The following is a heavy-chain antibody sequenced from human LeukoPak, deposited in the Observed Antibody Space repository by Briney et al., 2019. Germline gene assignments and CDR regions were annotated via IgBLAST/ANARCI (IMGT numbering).Heavy chain of an antibody. CDR3: ASQGSSGRRYS. J-gene: IGHJ4*02. CDR1: GFTFSSYW. CDR2: INSDGSST. V-gene: IGHV3-74*01. D-gene: IGHD1-26*01. Sequence: GGSLRLSCAASGFTFSSYWMHWVRQAPGKGLAWVSRINSDGSSTSYADSVKGRFTISRDNAKNTLYLQMNSLRAEDTAVYYCASQGSSGRRYSWGQGTLVTVSS.